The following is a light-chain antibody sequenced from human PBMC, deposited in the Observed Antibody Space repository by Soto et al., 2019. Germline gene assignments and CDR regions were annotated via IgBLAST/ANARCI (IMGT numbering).Light chain of an antibody. V-gene: IGLV2-14*01. CDR1: SSDIGYYNY. CDR2: EVS. Sequence: QSALTQPASVSGSPGQSITISCTGTSSDIGYYNYVCWYQQHPGKAPKLMIYEVSNRPSGVSDRFSGSKSGNTASLTISGLQAEDEADYYCTSYTSSRTGVFGGGTKLTVL. J-gene: IGLJ3*02. CDR3: TSYTSSRTGV.